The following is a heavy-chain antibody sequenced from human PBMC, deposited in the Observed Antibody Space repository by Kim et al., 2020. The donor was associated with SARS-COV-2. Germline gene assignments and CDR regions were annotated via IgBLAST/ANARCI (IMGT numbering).Heavy chain of an antibody. CDR1: GFTFRNYD. V-gene: IGHV3-23*03. CDR2: IYRGDSSP. Sequence: GGSLRLSCAVSGFTFRNYDMSWVRQAPGKGLEWVSVIYRGDSSPRYADSVKGRFTISRDNSKNMLYLQMNSLRAEDTAVYYCAKDETGVFDYWGQGTLVT. D-gene: IGHD3-10*01. J-gene: IGHJ4*02. CDR3: AKDETGVFDY.